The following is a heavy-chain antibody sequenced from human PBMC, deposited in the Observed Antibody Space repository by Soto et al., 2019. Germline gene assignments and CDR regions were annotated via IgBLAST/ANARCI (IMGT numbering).Heavy chain of an antibody. CDR2: ISDSGSRT. CDR1: GFTFNNYA. CDR3: AKPDSVAGVNDY. D-gene: IGHD6-13*01. Sequence: PXGSLRLSCAASGFTFNNYAMSWVRQAPGTGLEWVSVISDSGSRTFYADSVKGRFTISRDNSKNTLYLQMDSLRAEDTAVYYCAKPDSVAGVNDYWGQRTLVTVSS. V-gene: IGHV3-23*01. J-gene: IGHJ4*02.